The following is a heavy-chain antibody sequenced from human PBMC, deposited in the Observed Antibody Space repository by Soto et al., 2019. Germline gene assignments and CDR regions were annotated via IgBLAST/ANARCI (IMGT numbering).Heavy chain of an antibody. CDR1: GGSISSSSYY. CDR3: ASSTYYYDSSGYYYYFDY. CDR2: IYYSGST. Sequence: SETLSLTCTVSGGSISSSSYYWGWIRQPPGKGLEWIGSIYYSGSTYYNPSLKSRVTISVDTSKNQFSLKLSSVTAADTAVYYCASSTYYYDSSGYYYYFDYWGQGTLVTAPQ. J-gene: IGHJ4*02. V-gene: IGHV4-39*01. D-gene: IGHD3-22*01.